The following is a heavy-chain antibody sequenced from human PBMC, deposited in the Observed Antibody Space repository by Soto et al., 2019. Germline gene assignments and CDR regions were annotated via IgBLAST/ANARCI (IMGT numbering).Heavy chain of an antibody. D-gene: IGHD1-26*01. CDR2: ISGSGGST. CDR1: GFTFRSYV. CDR3: AKDRIVGALPLGDAFDI. J-gene: IGHJ3*02. V-gene: IGHV3-23*01. Sequence: GGSMRLSCGASGFTFRSYVMRWVCKATGKGLEWVAAISGSGGSTYYADSVKGPFTISRDNSKNTLYLQMNSLRPEATAVYYCAKDRIVGALPLGDAFDIWGQGTMVTVSS.